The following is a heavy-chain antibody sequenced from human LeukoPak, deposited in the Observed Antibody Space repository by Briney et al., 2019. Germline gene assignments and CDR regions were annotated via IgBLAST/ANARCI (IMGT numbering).Heavy chain of an antibody. V-gene: IGHV3-7*01. D-gene: IGHD5-18*01. J-gene: IGHJ3*01. CDR3: ARGLTAIDV. CDR2: IKQDGSEK. Sequence: GGSLTLSCAAPGFTFSSHWMSWVRQAPGEGLEWVATIKQDGSEKYYVDSVKGRFTISRDNPKNSLYLQMNSLRAEDTALYYCARGLTAIDVWGQGTMVSVSS. CDR1: GFTFSSHW.